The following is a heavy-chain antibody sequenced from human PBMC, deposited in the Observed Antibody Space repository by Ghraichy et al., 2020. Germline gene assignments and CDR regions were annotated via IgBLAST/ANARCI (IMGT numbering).Heavy chain of an antibody. CDR1: GFTFSSYA. V-gene: IGHV3-64D*06. CDR3: ARGHYDILAGYYVY. CDR2: ISSNGGGK. D-gene: IGHD3-9*01. J-gene: IGHJ4*02. Sequence: GGSLRLSCSASGFTFSSYAMHWVRQAPGKGLEYVSAISSNGGGKYYADSVKGRFTISRDNSKNTLYLQMSSLRAEDTAVYYCARGHYDILAGYYVYWGQGTLVVVSS.